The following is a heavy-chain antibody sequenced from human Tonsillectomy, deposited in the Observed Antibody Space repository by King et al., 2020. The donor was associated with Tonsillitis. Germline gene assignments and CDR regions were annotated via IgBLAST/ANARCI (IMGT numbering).Heavy chain of an antibody. D-gene: IGHD4-11*01. CDR2: VSSSGGST. J-gene: IGHJ4*02. Sequence: VQLVESGGGSVQPGGSLRLSCAASGFTFSNYAINWVRQAPGKGLEWVSGVSSSGGSTYYADSVKGRFTVSRDNSKNTLFLQMNSPRAEDTAVYYCAKDLMTTVTSLNSAAIDHWGQGTLVTVSS. CDR1: GFTFSNYA. V-gene: IGHV3-23*04. CDR3: AKDLMTTVTSLNSAAIDH.